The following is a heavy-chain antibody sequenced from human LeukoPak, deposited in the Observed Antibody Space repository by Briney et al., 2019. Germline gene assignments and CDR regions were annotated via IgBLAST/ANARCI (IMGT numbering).Heavy chain of an antibody. CDR2: IYHSGGT. V-gene: IGHV4-38-2*02. Sequence: SETLSLTCTVSGYSISSGYYWGWIRQPPGRGLEWIGSIYHSGGTYYKPSLKSRVTISLDTSKNQFSLKLSSVTAADTAVYYCARSNFLEWAFDYWGQGTLVTVSS. J-gene: IGHJ4*02. D-gene: IGHD3-3*01. CDR3: ARSNFLEWAFDY. CDR1: GYSISSGYY.